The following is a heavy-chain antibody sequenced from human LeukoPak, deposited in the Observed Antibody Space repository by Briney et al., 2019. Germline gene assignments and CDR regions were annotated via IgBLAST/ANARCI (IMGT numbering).Heavy chain of an antibody. CDR1: GFTFSSYA. J-gene: IGHJ4*02. V-gene: IGHV3-23*01. Sequence: GGSLRLSCAASGFTFSSYAMSWVRQTPGKGLEWVSSISGFGGNIYYADSVKGRFTISRDNVENSLYLQMNSLRDEDTAVYYCARVAAGYSVNYFDYWGQGTLVTVSS. CDR3: ARVAAGYSVNYFDY. D-gene: IGHD4-23*01. CDR2: ISGFGGNI.